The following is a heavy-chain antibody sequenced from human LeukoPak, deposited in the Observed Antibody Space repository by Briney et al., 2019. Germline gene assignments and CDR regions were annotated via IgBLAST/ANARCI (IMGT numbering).Heavy chain of an antibody. V-gene: IGHV4-34*01. CDR1: GGSFSGYY. D-gene: IGHD3-3*01. CDR3: ARDYPNPNRLRFLEWVPMGGYYYYYGMDV. Sequence: SETLSLTCAVYGGSFSGYYWSWIRQPPGKGLEWIGEINHSGSTNYNPSLKSRVTISVDTSKNQFSLKLSSVTAADTAVYYCARDYPNPNRLRFLEWVPMGGYYYYYGMDVWGQGTTVTVSS. CDR2: INHSGST. J-gene: IGHJ6*02.